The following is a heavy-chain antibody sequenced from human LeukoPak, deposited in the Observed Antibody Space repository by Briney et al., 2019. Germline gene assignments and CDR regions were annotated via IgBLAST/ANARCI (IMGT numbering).Heavy chain of an antibody. D-gene: IGHD3-16*01. CDR2: IIDSGDIT. CDR1: GFTFSSYA. V-gene: IGHV3-23*01. CDR3: AELGGQEVYNYYVGV. Sequence: GGSLRLSREASGFTFSSYAMSWVRQAPGKGLEWVSGIIDSGDITYYANSVKGRFTISRDNSKNTLYLQMNSLRAEDTAVYYCAELGGQEVYNYYVGVWGKGTTVAVSS. J-gene: IGHJ6*03.